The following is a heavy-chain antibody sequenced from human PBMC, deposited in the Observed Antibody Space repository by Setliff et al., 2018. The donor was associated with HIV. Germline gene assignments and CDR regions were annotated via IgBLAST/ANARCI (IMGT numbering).Heavy chain of an antibody. CDR1: GDNFRKCI. Sequence: SVKVPCKVSGDNFRKCIISWVRQAPGQGLEWVGGIIPIFGATNNAQKFQGRLTITADESTTTTYMELSSLTSEDTAVYFCARGEQDFYDSSSWYHIRPFDYWGQGTLVTVSS. V-gene: IGHV1-69*13. CDR2: IIPIFGAT. D-gene: IGHD6-13*01. J-gene: IGHJ4*02. CDR3: ARGEQDFYDSSSWYHIRPFDY.